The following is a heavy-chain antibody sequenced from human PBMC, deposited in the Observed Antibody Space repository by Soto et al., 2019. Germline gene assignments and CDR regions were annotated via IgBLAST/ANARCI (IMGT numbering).Heavy chain of an antibody. CDR1: GFTFSSYA. D-gene: IGHD2-2*01. J-gene: IGHJ5*02. CDR3: AKGIVVPAARVGVDWFDP. CDR2: ISGSGGST. V-gene: IGHV3-23*01. Sequence: EVQLLESGGGLVQPGGSLRLSCAASGFTFSSYAMSWVRQAPGKGLEWVSAISGSGGSTYYADSVKGRFTISRDNSKNTLYLQMNSLRAEDTAVYYCAKGIVVPAARVGVDWFDPWGQGTLVTVSS.